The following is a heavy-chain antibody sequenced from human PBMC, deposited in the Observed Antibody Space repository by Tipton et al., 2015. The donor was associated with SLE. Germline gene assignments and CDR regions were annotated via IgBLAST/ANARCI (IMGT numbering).Heavy chain of an antibody. J-gene: IGHJ6*02. D-gene: IGHD3-3*01. Sequence: QSGAEVKKPGASVKVSCKASGYTFTSYGISWVRQAPGQGLEWMGWISAFNGNTNYAQKLQGRVTMTTDTSTSTAYMELRSLRSDDTAVYYCAKTITIFGVVTVAYGMDVWGQGTTVTVSS. CDR3: AKTITIFGVVTVAYGMDV. CDR1: GYTFTSYG. V-gene: IGHV1-18*01. CDR2: ISAFNGNT.